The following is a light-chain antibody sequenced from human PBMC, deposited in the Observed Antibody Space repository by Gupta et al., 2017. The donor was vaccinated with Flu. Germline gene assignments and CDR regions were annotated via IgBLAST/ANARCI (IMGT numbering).Light chain of an antibody. J-gene: IGKJ2*01. CDR3: QQRSNWPVT. CDR1: QSVSSY. V-gene: IGKV3-11*01. CDR2: DAS. Sequence: PATLSLSPGERATLSCRASQSVSSYLAWYQQKPGQAPRLLIYDASNRATGIPARFSGSGSGTDFTLTISSLEPEDFAVYYCQQRSNWPVTFGQGTKLEIK.